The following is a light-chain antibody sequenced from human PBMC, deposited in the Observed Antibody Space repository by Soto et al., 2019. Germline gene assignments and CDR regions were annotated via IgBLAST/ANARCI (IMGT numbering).Light chain of an antibody. Sequence: DIKMYHSLSSLSANIEDRVTITCRASQSISSYLNWYQQKPGKAPKLLIYAASSLQSGVPSRFSGSRSGTEFTLTISSLQPEDVATYYCQKCKCAPFTFGGVTKAAIK. CDR3: QKCKCAPFT. CDR2: AAS. J-gene: IGKJ4*01. CDR1: QSISSY. V-gene: IGKV1-39*01.